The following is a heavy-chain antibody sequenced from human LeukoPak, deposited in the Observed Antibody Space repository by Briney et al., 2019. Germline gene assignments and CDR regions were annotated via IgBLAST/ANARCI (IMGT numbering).Heavy chain of an antibody. Sequence: SETLSLTCTVSSGSISSYYWSWIRQPPGKGLEWIGEINHSGSTNYNPSLKSRVTISVDTSKNQFSLKLSSVTAADTAVYYCARVRFYYFDYWGQGTLVTVSS. CDR3: ARVRFYYFDY. CDR2: INHSGST. CDR1: SGSISSYY. V-gene: IGHV4-34*01. D-gene: IGHD3-16*01. J-gene: IGHJ4*02.